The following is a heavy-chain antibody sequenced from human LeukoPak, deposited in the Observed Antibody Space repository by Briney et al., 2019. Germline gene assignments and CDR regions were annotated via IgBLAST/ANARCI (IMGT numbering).Heavy chain of an antibody. CDR3: ARGIRGSGGYYSILDYYYYGMDV. J-gene: IGHJ6*02. D-gene: IGHD3-10*01. Sequence: SETLSLTCTVSGGSISSYYWSWIRQPPGKGLEWIGYIYYSGSTNYNPSLKSRVTISVDTSKNQFSLKLSSVTAADTAVYYCARGIRGSGGYYSILDYYYYGMDVWGQGTTVTVSS. CDR2: IYYSGST. V-gene: IGHV4-59*01. CDR1: GGSISSYY.